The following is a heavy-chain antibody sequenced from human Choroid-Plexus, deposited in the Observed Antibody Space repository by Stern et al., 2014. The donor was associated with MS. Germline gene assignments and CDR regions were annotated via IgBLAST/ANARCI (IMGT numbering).Heavy chain of an antibody. CDR1: GFTFNNYW. CDR3: ARDPAAWDH. CDR2: INPDGSER. V-gene: IGHV3-7*01. Sequence: QLVQSGGGLVQPGESLRLSCVASGFTFNNYWMSWVRQTPGKRLEWVANINPDGSERYNVDSVQGRFTISRDNAKNSLYLHMNSLRAEDTAIYYCARDPAAWDHWGQGTLVSVSS. J-gene: IGHJ4*02. D-gene: IGHD2-15*01.